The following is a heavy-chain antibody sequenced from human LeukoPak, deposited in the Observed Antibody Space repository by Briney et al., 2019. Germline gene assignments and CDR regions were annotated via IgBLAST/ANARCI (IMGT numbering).Heavy chain of an antibody. J-gene: IGHJ5*02. CDR1: GFTFSGSA. D-gene: IGHD6-13*01. Sequence: GGSLRLSCAASGFTFSGSAMSWVRQAPGEGLEWVSLISYSGANSYYTDSVRGRFTISRDNSKNTLYLQMNSLRAEDTAIYYCAKRDSSNMAYFDPWGQGTLVTVSS. CDR2: ISYSGANS. V-gene: IGHV3-23*01. CDR3: AKRDSSNMAYFDP.